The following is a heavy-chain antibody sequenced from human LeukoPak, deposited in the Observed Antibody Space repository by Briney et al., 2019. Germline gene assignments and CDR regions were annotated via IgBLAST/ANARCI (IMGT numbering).Heavy chain of an antibody. V-gene: IGHV4-39*01. CDR3: ARRNYGGAAFDY. D-gene: IGHD3-16*01. CDR1: GGSISSSSYD. CDR2: IYYSGST. Sequence: SETLSLTCTVSGGSISSSSYDWGWIRQPPGKGLEWIGSIYYSGSTYYNPSLKSRVTISVDTSKNQFSLKLSSVTAADTAVYYCARRNYGGAAFDYWGQGTLVTVSS. J-gene: IGHJ4*02.